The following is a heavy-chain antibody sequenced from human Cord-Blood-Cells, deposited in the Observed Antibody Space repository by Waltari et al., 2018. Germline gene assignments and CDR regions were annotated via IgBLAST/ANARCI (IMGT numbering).Heavy chain of an antibody. D-gene: IGHD3-9*01. CDR1: VGSISGSNW. CDR3: ARDRVYYDILTGYYDAFDI. V-gene: IGHV4-4*02. J-gene: IGHJ3*02. CDR2: IYHSGST. Sequence: VQLQKEGPGLVKPSVPLSLTCAGSVGSISGSNWWSWVRQPPGTGLEWIGEIYHSGSTNDNPSLKSRVTISVDKSKNQFSLKLSSVTAADTAVYYCARDRVYYDILTGYYDAFDIWGQGTMVTVSS.